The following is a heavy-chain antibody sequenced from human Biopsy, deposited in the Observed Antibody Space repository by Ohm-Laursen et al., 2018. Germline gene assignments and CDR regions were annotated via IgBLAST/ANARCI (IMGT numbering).Heavy chain of an antibody. CDR3: AKFTGYTFPWDAFDM. D-gene: IGHD1-1*01. J-gene: IGHJ3*02. CDR1: GFTYTNYA. Sequence: SLRLSCAASGFTYTNYAMSWVRQAPGKGLEWVSAITTSGETTYYTDPVKGRFTISRDNSKNTLYLQMTSLGADDTAIYYWAKFTGYTFPWDAFDMWGQGTMVTVSS. V-gene: IGHV3-23*01. CDR2: ITTSGETT.